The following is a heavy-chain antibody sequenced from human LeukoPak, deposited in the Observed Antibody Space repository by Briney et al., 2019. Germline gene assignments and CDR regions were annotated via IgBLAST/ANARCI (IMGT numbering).Heavy chain of an antibody. CDR1: GYTFTSYY. V-gene: IGHV1-46*01. J-gene: IGHJ2*01. Sequence: GASVKVSCKASGYTFTSYYMHWVRQAPGQGLEWMGIINPSGGSTSYAQKFQGRVTVTRDTSTSTVYMELSSLRSEDTAVYYCARDWGCSSTSCYGIYWYFDLWGRGTLVTVSS. CDR3: ARDWGCSSTSCYGIYWYFDL. D-gene: IGHD2-2*01. CDR2: INPSGGST.